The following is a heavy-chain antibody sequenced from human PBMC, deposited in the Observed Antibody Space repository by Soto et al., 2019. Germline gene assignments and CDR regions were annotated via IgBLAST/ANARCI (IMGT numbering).Heavy chain of an antibody. V-gene: IGHV4-28*05. CDR1: GYSIGTYNW. CDR3: ARTSRLKTGQLDY. CDR2: IYYTGTV. Sequence: ETLSLTCSVPGYSIGTYNWWAWIRQPPGKGLEWIGYIYYTGTVYYNLSLKNRVSMSVEMARDQFSLTLTSVTAADTAVYYCARTSRLKTGQLDYWGQGALVTVSS. J-gene: IGHJ4*02. D-gene: IGHD3-9*01.